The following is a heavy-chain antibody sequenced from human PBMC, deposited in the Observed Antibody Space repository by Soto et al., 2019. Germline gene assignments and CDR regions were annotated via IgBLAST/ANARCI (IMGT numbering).Heavy chain of an antibody. Sequence: PGGSLRLSCAASGFTFSSYAMSWVRQAPGKGLEWVSAISGSGGSTYYADSVKGRFTISRDNSKNTLYLQMNSLRAEDTAVYYCAKDLSARGWLNLYFQHWGQGTLVTVSS. CDR1: GFTFSSYA. CDR2: ISGSGGST. V-gene: IGHV3-23*01. J-gene: IGHJ1*01. CDR3: AKDLSARGWLNLYFQH. D-gene: IGHD6-19*01.